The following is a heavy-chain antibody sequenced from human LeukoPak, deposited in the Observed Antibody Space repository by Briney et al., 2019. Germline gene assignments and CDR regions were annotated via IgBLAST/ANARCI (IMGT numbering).Heavy chain of an antibody. J-gene: IGHJ5*02. CDR1: GYTSTSYG. Sequence: GASVKVSCKASGYTSTSYGISWVRQAPEQGLEWMGWISAYNGNTNYAQKLQGRVTMTTDTSTSTAYMELRSLRSDDTAVYYCARDLRSQLLYGHWYWFDPWGQGTLVTVSS. V-gene: IGHV1-18*01. D-gene: IGHD2-2*02. CDR2: ISAYNGNT. CDR3: ARDLRSQLLYGHWYWFDP.